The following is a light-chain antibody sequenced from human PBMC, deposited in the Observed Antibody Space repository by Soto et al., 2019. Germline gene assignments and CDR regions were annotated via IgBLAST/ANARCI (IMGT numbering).Light chain of an antibody. CDR3: QQYNNWPPTYT. Sequence: EIVMTQPPATLSVSPGERATLSCRASQSVSSNLAWYQQKPGQAPRLLIYGASTRATGIPARFSGSASGTEFTLTISSLQSEDFSVYYCQQYNNWPPTYTFGQGTKLEIK. J-gene: IGKJ2*01. CDR1: QSVSSN. CDR2: GAS. V-gene: IGKV3-15*01.